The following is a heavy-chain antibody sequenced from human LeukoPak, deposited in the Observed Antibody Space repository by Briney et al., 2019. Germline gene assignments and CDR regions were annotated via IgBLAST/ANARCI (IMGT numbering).Heavy chain of an antibody. J-gene: IGHJ4*02. D-gene: IGHD3-3*01. CDR2: ISTYNGNT. V-gene: IGHV1-18*01. CDR1: GYTFTSYG. Sequence: ASVKVSCKASGYTFTSYGISWVRQAPGQGLEWVGWISTYNGNTNYAQNLQDRVTMTTDTSTSTASMELRSLRSDDTAMYYCARDRPPGRGYYPVSPFDFWGQGTLVIVSS. CDR3: ARDRPPGRGYYPVSPFDF.